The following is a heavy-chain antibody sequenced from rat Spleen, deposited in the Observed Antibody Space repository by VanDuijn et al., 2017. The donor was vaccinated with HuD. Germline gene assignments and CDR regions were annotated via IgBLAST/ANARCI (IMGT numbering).Heavy chain of an antibody. V-gene: IGHV5-31*01. CDR2: ITNAAGKV. D-gene: IGHD1-12*02. CDR3: ARRGFDGTYYYAGNFDY. Sequence: EVQLVESGGGLVQPGRSLKLSCVASGFTFNNYWMAWIRQAPGKGLEWVASITNAAGKVYYPDSVKGRFTISRDTAKSTLYLQVDSLRSEDTATYYCARRGFDGTYYYAGNFDYWGQGVMVTVSS. J-gene: IGHJ2*01. CDR1: GFTFNNYW.